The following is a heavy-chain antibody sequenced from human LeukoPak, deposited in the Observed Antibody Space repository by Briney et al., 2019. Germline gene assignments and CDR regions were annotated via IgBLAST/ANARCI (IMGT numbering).Heavy chain of an antibody. V-gene: IGHV3-20*01. CDR3: ARVGFSGYESWFDP. CDR1: GFTFDDYG. D-gene: IGHD5-12*01. CDR2: INWNGGST. Sequence: RAGGPLRLSCAASGFTFDDYGMNWVRQAPGKGLEWVSGINWNGGSTGYADSVKGRFTISRDNAKNSLYLQMKSLRAEDTALYHCARVGFSGYESWFDPWGQGTLVTASS. J-gene: IGHJ5*02.